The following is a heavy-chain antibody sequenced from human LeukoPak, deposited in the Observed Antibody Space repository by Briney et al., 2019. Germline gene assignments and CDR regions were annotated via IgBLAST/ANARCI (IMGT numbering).Heavy chain of an antibody. CDR1: GGTFSSYA. J-gene: IGHJ4*02. Sequence: ASVKVSCKASGGTFSSYAISWVRQAPGQGLEWMGGIIPIFGTANYAQKFTITADESTSTAYMELSSLRSEDTAVYYCARTPMEVGATTSVYDYWGQGTLVTVSS. CDR2: IIPIFGTA. CDR3: ARTPMEVGATTSVYDY. V-gene: IGHV1-69*13. D-gene: IGHD1-26*01.